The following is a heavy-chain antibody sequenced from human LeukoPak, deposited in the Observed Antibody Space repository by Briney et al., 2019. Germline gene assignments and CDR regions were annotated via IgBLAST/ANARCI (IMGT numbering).Heavy chain of an antibody. V-gene: IGHV4-34*01. CDR2: INHSGST. D-gene: IGHD1-26*01. CDR3: ARATIVGAPYTNYYYYYMDV. J-gene: IGHJ6*03. Sequence: PSETLSLTCAVYGGSFSGYYWSWIRQPPGKGLEWIGEINHSGSTNYNPSLKSRVTISVDTSKNQFSLKLSSVTAADTAVYYCARATIVGAPYTNYYYYYMDVWGKGTTVTVSS. CDR1: GGSFSGYY.